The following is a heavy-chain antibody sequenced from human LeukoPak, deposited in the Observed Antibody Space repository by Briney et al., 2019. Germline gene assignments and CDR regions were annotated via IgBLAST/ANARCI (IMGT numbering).Heavy chain of an antibody. CDR1: GFTVSSNY. CDR3: ARGGDSSGSIRSAFDI. Sequence: RGESLKISCAASGFTVSSNYMSWVRQAPGKGLEWVSVISSSGSTYYADSVKGRFTISRDNSKNTLYLQMNSLRAEDTAVYYCARGGDSSGSIRSAFDIWGQGTMVTVSS. D-gene: IGHD3-22*01. CDR2: ISSSGST. J-gene: IGHJ3*02. V-gene: IGHV3-53*01.